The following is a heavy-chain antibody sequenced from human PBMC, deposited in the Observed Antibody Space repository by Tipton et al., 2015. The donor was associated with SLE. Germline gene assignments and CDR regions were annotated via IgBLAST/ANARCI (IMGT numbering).Heavy chain of an antibody. CDR1: GGSISSGGYY. V-gene: IGHV4-61*08. D-gene: IGHD2-2*01. Sequence: TLSLTCTVSGGSISSGGYYWSWIRQHPGKGLEWIGYIYYSGSTNYNPSLKSRVTISVDTSKNQFSLKLSSVTAADTAVYYCASTPAARRDYYYGMDVWGQGTTVTVSS. J-gene: IGHJ6*02. CDR2: IYYSGST. CDR3: ASTPAARRDYYYGMDV.